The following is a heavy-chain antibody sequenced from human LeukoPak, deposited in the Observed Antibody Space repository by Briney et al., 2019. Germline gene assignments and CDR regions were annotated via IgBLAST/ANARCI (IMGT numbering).Heavy chain of an antibody. CDR3: ASGYPLYFDY. V-gene: IGHV4-39*01. Sequence: SETLSLTCTVSGGSISSSSYYWGWIRQPPGKGLEWIGSIYYSGSTYYNSSLKSRVTISVDTSKNQFSLKLSSVTAADTAVYYCASGYPLYFDYWGQGTLVTVSS. CDR2: IYYSGST. J-gene: IGHJ4*02. CDR1: GGSISSSSYY. D-gene: IGHD3-22*01.